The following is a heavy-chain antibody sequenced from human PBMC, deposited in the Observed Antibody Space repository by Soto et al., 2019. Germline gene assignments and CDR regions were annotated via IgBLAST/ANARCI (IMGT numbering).Heavy chain of an antibody. D-gene: IGHD2-21*01. V-gene: IGHV1-69*02. Sequence: QVQVVQSGAEVKKPESSVKVSCKPSGGTFNTYTVNWVRLAPGHGLEWMGRFIPILDMANYAQKFQDRVTITADRSTFTAYMALNSLTSDDTAVYYCAITYCRDNSCPRDFDFWGPGTRVTVSS. CDR3: AITYCRDNSCPRDFDF. J-gene: IGHJ4*02. CDR2: FIPILDMA. CDR1: GGTFNTYT.